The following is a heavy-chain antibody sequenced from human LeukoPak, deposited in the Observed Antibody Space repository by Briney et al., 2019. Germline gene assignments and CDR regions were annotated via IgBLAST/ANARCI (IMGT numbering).Heavy chain of an antibody. Sequence: SETLSLTCTVSGGSISSQYWSWIRQPAGKGLEWIGRISSSGSINYNPSLMTRVTMSVDTSKNQFSLKLTSVTAADTALYYCARTRDDYYTYYFDSWGQGTLVTVSS. D-gene: IGHD5-24*01. J-gene: IGHJ4*02. CDR3: ARTRDDYYTYYFDS. V-gene: IGHV4-4*07. CDR2: ISSSGSI. CDR1: GGSISSQY.